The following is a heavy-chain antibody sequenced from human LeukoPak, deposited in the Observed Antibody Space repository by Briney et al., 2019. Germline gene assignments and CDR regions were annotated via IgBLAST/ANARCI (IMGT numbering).Heavy chain of an antibody. V-gene: IGHV3-21*01. Sequence: GGSLRLSCAASGFTFSSYSMNWVRQAPGKGLEWVSSISSSSSYIYYADSVKGRFTISRDNAKNSLYLQMNSLRAEDTAVYYCARDRTYGRWLQFDYFDYWGQGTLVTVSS. CDR1: GFTFSSYS. CDR2: ISSSSSYI. D-gene: IGHD5-24*01. J-gene: IGHJ4*02. CDR3: ARDRTYGRWLQFDYFDY.